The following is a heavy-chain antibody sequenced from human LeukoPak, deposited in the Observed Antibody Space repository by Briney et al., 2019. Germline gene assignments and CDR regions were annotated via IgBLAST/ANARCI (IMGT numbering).Heavy chain of an antibody. CDR3: AIVVVPAATYYYYYMDV. J-gene: IGHJ6*03. Sequence: ASVKVSCKASGGTFSSYAISWVRQAPGQGLEWMGGIIPIFGTANYAQKFQGRVTITTDESTSTAYMELSSLRSEDTAVYYCAIVVVPAATYYYYYMDVWGKGTTVTVSS. CDR2: IIPIFGTA. V-gene: IGHV1-69*05. CDR1: GGTFSSYA. D-gene: IGHD2-2*01.